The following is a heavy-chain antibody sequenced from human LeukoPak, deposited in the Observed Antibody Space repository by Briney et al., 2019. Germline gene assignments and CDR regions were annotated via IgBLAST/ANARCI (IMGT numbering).Heavy chain of an antibody. Sequence: RAGGSLRLSCAASGFTVSSNYMSWVRQAPGKGLEWVSVIYSGGSTYYADSVKGRFTISRDNSKNTLYLQMNSLRAEDTAVYYCARDRRKWELEGANDYWGQGTLVTVSS. CDR2: IYSGGST. CDR1: GFTVSSNY. V-gene: IGHV3-53*05. CDR3: ARDRRKWELEGANDY. J-gene: IGHJ4*02. D-gene: IGHD1-26*01.